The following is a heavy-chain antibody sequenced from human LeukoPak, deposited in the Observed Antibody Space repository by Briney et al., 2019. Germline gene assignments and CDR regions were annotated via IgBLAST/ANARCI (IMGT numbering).Heavy chain of an antibody. CDR3: AISGMSCCVGPPLRFDP. D-gene: IGHD2-15*01. CDR1: GYTFTSYG. CDR2: ISAYNGNT. V-gene: IGHV1-18*01. J-gene: IGHJ5*02. Sequence: ASVKVSCKASGYTFTSYGISWVRQAPGQGLEWMGWISAYNGNTNYAQKFQGRVTITTDESTSTAYVELSSLRSEDTAVHYCAISGMSCCVGPPLRFDPWGQGTLVTVSS.